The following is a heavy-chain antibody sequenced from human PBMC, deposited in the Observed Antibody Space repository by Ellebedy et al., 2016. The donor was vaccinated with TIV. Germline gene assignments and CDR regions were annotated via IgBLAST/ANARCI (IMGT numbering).Heavy chain of an antibody. D-gene: IGHD2-21*02. J-gene: IGHJ4*02. CDR3: ARHRTRTVVATAVFDY. CDR1: GFIISGDW. CDR2: ISGSGGMM. Sequence: GESLKISCAASGFIISGDWMTWVRQAPGKGLEWISYISGSGGMMDHADSVKGRFTISRDNAKNSLYLQLSSLRAEDTAVYYCARHRTRTVVATAVFDYWGQGSLVTVSS. V-gene: IGHV3-48*03.